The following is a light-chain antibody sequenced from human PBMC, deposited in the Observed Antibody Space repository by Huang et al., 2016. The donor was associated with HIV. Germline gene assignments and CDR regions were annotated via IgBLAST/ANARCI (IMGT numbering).Light chain of an antibody. J-gene: IGKJ1*01. CDR1: QTVNTN. CDR3: QQYNKWPPWT. CDR2: GAS. Sequence: EIVMTQSPVTLPVSPGEGATLSCRASQTVNTNLAWYQQKPGQAPRLLIFGASTRATGIPARFSGSGSGTEFTLTISSLQSEDFAVYFCQQYNKWPPWTFGQGTKVEV. V-gene: IGKV3-15*01.